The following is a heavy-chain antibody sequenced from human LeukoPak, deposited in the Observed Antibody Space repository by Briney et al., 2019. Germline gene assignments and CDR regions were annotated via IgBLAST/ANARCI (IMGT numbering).Heavy chain of an antibody. CDR2: ISYDGSNK. Sequence: GESLRLSCAASGFTFSSYAMHWVRQAPGKGLEWVAVISYDGSNKYYADSVKGRFTISRDNSKNTLYLQMNSLRAEDTAVYYCAKDNLYYYDSSGYYPGENWGQGTLVTVSS. J-gene: IGHJ4*02. D-gene: IGHD3-22*01. V-gene: IGHV3-30-3*01. CDR3: AKDNLYYYDSSGYYPGEN. CDR1: GFTFSSYA.